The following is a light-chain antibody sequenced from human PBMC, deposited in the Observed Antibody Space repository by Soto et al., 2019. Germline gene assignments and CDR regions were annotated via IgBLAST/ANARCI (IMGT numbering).Light chain of an antibody. CDR3: QKYDSAPWT. CDR2: AAS. CDR1: QGISNY. V-gene: IGKV1-27*01. Sequence: DIEMTQSPSSLSASVGDRVTITCRASQGISNYLAWYQQRPGKVPKLLIYAASTLQSGVPSRFSGSGSGTDVTLTISSLQPEDVATYYCQKYDSAPWTFGQGTEVEIQ. J-gene: IGKJ1*01.